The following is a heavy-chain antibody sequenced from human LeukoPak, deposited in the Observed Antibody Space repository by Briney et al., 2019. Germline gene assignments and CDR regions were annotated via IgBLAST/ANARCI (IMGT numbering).Heavy chain of an antibody. V-gene: IGHV3-15*01. CDR1: GFTFSNAW. CDR3: TTESYDFWSGYNYAFDI. D-gene: IGHD3-3*01. Sequence: GGSLRLSCAASGFTFSNAWMSWVRQAPGKGLEWVGRIKSKTDGGTTDYVAPVKGRFTISRDDSKNTLYLQMNSLKTEDTAVYYCTTESYDFWSGYNYAFDIWGQGTMVTVSS. J-gene: IGHJ3*02. CDR2: IKSKTDGGTT.